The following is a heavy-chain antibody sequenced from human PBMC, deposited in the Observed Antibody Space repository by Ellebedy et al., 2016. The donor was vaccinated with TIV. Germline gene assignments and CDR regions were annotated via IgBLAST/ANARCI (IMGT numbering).Heavy chain of an antibody. CDR2: ISSSGSTI. V-gene: IGHV3-11*01. D-gene: IGHD5-12*01. Sequence: GESLKISCAASGFTFSDYYMSWIRQAPGKGLEWVSYISSSGSTIYYADSVKGRFTISRDNAKNSLYLQMNSLRAEDTAVYYCARRSPFRMATFQEGVGYYYYYGMDVWGQGTTVTVSS. CDR3: ARRSPFRMATFQEGVGYYYYYGMDV. J-gene: IGHJ6*02. CDR1: GFTFSDYY.